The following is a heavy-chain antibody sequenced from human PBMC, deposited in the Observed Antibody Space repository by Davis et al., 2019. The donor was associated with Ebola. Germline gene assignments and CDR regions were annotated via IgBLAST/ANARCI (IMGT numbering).Heavy chain of an antibody. CDR3: ARLDYSGHYFDY. CDR2: INPPNHET. V-gene: IGHV1-3*01. J-gene: IGHJ4*02. CDR1: GYTFPSYP. D-gene: IGHD4-11*01. Sequence: AASVQVSCKPSGYTFPSYPIHWVRQAPGHRLEWMGWINPPNHETMYSERFQGRVTITIHTSSTTLDEGLNSLTSEDAAVYFCARLDYSGHYFDYWGQGTLVTVSS.